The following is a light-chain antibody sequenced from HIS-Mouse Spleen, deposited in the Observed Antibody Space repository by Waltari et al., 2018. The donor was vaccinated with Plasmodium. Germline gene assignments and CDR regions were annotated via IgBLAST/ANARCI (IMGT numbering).Light chain of an antibody. J-gene: IGKJ2*01. CDR1: QGIRND. Sequence: AIQMTQSPSSLSASVGDRCTITCRASQGIRNDLGWYQQKPGKAPKLLISAASSLQSGVPSRFSGSGSGTDFTLTISSLQPEDFATYYCLQDYNYPYTFGQGTKLEIK. CDR2: AAS. CDR3: LQDYNYPYT. V-gene: IGKV1-6*01.